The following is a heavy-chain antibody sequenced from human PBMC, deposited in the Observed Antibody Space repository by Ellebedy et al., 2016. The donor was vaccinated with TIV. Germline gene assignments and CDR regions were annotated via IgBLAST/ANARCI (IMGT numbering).Heavy chain of an antibody. V-gene: IGHV6-1*01. CDR2: TYFRSKWYK. CDR3: ARVNYNSNLAV. J-gene: IGHJ1*01. Sequence: SQTLSLTCAISGDSVSSTSGTWNWIRQSPSRGLEWLGRTYFRSKWYKDYALSVKSRITINPDTSKNQFSLQLDSVTPEDTAVYYCARVNYNSNLAVWGQGTLVTVSS. D-gene: IGHD4-11*01. CDR1: GDSVSSTSGT.